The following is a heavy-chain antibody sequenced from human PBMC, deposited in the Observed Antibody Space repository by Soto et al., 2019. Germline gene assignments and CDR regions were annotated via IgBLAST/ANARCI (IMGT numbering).Heavy chain of an antibody. CDR2: INGDGRNV. Sequence: EEQLLESGGGLVHIGGSLRLSCVASGFDFSSHGMGWVRRAPGKGLEWVSGINGDGRNVYYADSVKGRFTVSRDNSENTLGLLMSRLRAEDTAVYYCAKNKDEYHLPWAPEGFDPWGQGTLVTVSS. J-gene: IGHJ5*02. CDR3: AKNKDEYHLPWAPEGFDP. D-gene: IGHD6-6*01. V-gene: IGHV3-23*01. CDR1: GFDFSSHG.